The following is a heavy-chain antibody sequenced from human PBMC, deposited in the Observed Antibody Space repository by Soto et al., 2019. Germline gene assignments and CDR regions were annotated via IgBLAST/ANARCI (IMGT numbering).Heavy chain of an antibody. Sequence: PGGSLRLSCAASGFTFSSYSMNWVRQAPGKGLEWVSSISSSSSYIYYADSVKGRFTISRDNAKNSLYLQMNSLRAEDTAVSYCARLGGYCSGGSCPYGMDVWGQGTTVTVSS. D-gene: IGHD2-15*01. CDR2: ISSSSSYI. J-gene: IGHJ6*02. CDR1: GFTFSSYS. V-gene: IGHV3-21*01. CDR3: ARLGGYCSGGSCPYGMDV.